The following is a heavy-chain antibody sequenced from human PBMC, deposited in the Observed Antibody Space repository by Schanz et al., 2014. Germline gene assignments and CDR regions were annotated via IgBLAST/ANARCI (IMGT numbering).Heavy chain of an antibody. J-gene: IGHJ6*02. Sequence: EVQLVESGGGLVKPGGSLRLSCAASGFTSSNAWMSWVRPAPGKGLEWVGRIKTKTDGGTTDYAAPVKGRFTISRDDSTNTLYLQMNSLKTEDTAVYYCTAGGRRGYSHYFYGMDVWGQGTTVTVSS. CDR3: TAGGRRGYSHYFYGMDV. D-gene: IGHD5-18*01. V-gene: IGHV3-15*01. CDR2: IKTKTDGGTT. CDR1: GFTSSNAW.